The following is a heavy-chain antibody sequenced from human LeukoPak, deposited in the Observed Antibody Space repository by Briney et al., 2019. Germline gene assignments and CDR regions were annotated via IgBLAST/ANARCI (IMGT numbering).Heavy chain of an antibody. D-gene: IGHD6-13*01. CDR1: GYTFTSYY. Sequence: ASVKVSCKASGYTFTSYYMHWVRQAPGQGLERMGIINPSGGSTSYAQKFQGRVTMTRDMSTSTVYMELSSLRSEDTAVYYCASGQQLDYYYYYMDVWGKGTTVTVSS. CDR3: ASGQQLDYYYYYMDV. J-gene: IGHJ6*03. CDR2: INPSGGST. V-gene: IGHV1-46*01.